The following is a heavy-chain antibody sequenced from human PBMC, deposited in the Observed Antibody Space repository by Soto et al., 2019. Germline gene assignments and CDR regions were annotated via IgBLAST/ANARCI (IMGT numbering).Heavy chain of an antibody. CDR2: ISAYNGNT. D-gene: IGHD2-2*01. CDR3: ARVLGYCSSTSCRSGWFDP. Sequence: ASVKVSCKASGYTFTSYVISWVRQAPGQGLEWMGWISAYNGNTNYAQKLQGRVTMTTDTSTSTAYMELRSLRSDDTAVYYCARVLGYCSSTSCRSGWFDPWGQGTLVTVSS. V-gene: IGHV1-18*04. CDR1: GYTFTSYV. J-gene: IGHJ5*02.